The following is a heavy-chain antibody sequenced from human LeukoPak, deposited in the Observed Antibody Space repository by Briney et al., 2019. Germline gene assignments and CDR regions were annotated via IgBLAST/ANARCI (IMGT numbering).Heavy chain of an antibody. CDR1: GFTFSTYG. J-gene: IGHJ4*02. CDR2: IWYDGSQR. V-gene: IGHV3-33*01. CDR3: ASDELRYPLD. Sequence: PGGSLRLSCAASGFTFSTYGMHWVRQAPGKGLEWVAVIWYDGSQRYYADSVKGRFIISRDNSKKTLYLQMNSLRAEDTAVYYCASDELRYPLDWGQGTLVTVSS. D-gene: IGHD3-9*01.